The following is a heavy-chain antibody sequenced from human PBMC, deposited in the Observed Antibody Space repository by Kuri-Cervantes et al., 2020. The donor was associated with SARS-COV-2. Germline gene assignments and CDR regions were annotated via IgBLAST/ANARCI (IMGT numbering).Heavy chain of an antibody. CDR3: ARHYITRYFDL. Sequence: ESLKISCTVSGGSISSSSYYWGWIRQPPGKGLEWIGSIYYSGSTYCNPSLKSRVTISVDTSKNQFSLKLSSVTAADTAVYYCARHYITRYFDLWGRGTLVTVSS. D-gene: IGHD2-2*01. CDR2: IYYSGST. CDR1: GGSISSSSYY. V-gene: IGHV4-39*01. J-gene: IGHJ2*01.